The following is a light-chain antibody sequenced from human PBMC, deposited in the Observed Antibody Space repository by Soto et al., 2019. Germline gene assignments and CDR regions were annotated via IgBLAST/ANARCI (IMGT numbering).Light chain of an antibody. V-gene: IGKV3-11*01. CDR2: DAS. Sequence: IVLTQSPATLSLSPGERATLSCRASQSVGTYLAWSQQKPGQAPRLLIYDASNRAIGVPARFTVSGAGTDFTLTISNLEPEDFAVYYCQERSVWPLCTFGRGTRLEI. CDR3: QERSVWPLCT. CDR1: QSVGTY. J-gene: IGKJ2*02.